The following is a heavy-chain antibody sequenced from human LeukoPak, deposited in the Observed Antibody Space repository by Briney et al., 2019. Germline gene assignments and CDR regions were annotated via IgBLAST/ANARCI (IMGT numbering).Heavy chain of an antibody. V-gene: IGHV3-23*01. CDR2: ISGSGGST. Sequence: PGGSLRLSCAASGFTFSTYAMTWVRQAPGKGLEWVSTISGSGGSTYYADSVKRRFTISRDNSKNTLYLQMSSLRAEDTAVYYCAKVMTRTMVRGVPPSDYWGQGTLVTVSS. CDR1: GFTFSTYA. J-gene: IGHJ4*02. D-gene: IGHD3-10*01. CDR3: AKVMTRTMVRGVPPSDY.